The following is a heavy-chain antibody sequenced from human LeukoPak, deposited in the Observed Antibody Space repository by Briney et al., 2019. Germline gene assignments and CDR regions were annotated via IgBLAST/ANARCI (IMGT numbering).Heavy chain of an antibody. Sequence: GGSLRLSCAASGFTFSSYWMSWVRQAPGKGLEWVSSISSSSYIYYADSVKGRFTISRDNAKNSLYLQMNSLRAEDTAVYYCATAVAGTYYFDYWGQGTLVTVSS. J-gene: IGHJ4*02. CDR3: ATAVAGTYYFDY. V-gene: IGHV3-21*01. CDR1: GFTFSSYW. CDR2: ISSSSYI. D-gene: IGHD6-19*01.